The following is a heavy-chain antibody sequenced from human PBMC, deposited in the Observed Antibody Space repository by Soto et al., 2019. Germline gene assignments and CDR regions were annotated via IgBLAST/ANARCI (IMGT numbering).Heavy chain of an antibody. J-gene: IGHJ6*02. CDR3: ARDLTRAGHTYYYYYYGMDV. CDR1: GFTFSSYS. CDR2: ISSSSSYI. D-gene: IGHD6-13*01. Sequence: GGSLRLSCAASGFTFSSYSMNWVRQAPGKGLEWVSSISSSSSYIYYADSVKGRSTISRDNAKNSLYLQMNSLRAEDTAVYYCARDLTRAGHTYYYYYYGMDVWGQGTTVTVS. V-gene: IGHV3-21*01.